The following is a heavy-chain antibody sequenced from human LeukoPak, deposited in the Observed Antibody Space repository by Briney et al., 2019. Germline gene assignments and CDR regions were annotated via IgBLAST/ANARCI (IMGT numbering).Heavy chain of an antibody. CDR1: GGSISTTNYY. D-gene: IGHD3-16*02. V-gene: IGHV4-61*05. J-gene: IGHJ4*02. CDR3: ARVPGSYRAYYFDY. CDR2: IYYSGST. Sequence: SETLSLTCTVSGGSISTTNYYWGWIRQPPGKGLEWIGYIYYSGSTNYNPSLKSRVTISVDTSKNQFSLKLSSVTAADTAVYYCARVPGSYRAYYFDYWGQGTLVTVSS.